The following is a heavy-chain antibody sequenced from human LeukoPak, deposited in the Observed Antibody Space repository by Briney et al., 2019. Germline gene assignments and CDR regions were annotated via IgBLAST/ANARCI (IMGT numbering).Heavy chain of an antibody. V-gene: IGHV4-59*01. Sequence: SETLSLTCTVSGGSISSYYWSWIRQPPGKGLEWIGYIYYSGSTNYNPSLKSRVTISVDTSKNQFSLKLSSVTAADTAVYYCARIPSYSSSWYWFDPWGRGTLVTVSS. D-gene: IGHD6-13*01. CDR2: IYYSGST. CDR3: ARIPSYSSSWYWFDP. J-gene: IGHJ5*02. CDR1: GGSISSYY.